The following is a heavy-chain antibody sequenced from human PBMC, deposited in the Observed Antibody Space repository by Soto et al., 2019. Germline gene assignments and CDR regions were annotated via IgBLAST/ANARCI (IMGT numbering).Heavy chain of an antibody. D-gene: IGHD3-16*01. CDR1: GYTFTNFG. Sequence: QVQLVQSGAEVKKPGASVKVSCKTSGYTFTNFGLSWVRQAPVQGLEWMGWISAYNGNTNYAQNFQGRVTMTTDTSTRTAYMELRSLRSDDTALYYCAGGGTPIDYWGQGTLVTVSS. J-gene: IGHJ4*02. V-gene: IGHV1-18*01. CDR2: ISAYNGNT. CDR3: AGGGTPIDY.